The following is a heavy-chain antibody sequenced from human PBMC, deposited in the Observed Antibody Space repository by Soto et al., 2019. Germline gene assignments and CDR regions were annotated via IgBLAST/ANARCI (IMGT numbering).Heavy chain of an antibody. CDR1: GGSISSRGDY. CDR2: IYYNGNA. V-gene: IGHV4-39*01. J-gene: IGHJ4*02. Sequence: QLQLQESGPGPVKPSETLSLTCFVSGGSISSRGDYWVWIRRSPGKGLEWIGNIYYNGNAYYNPSFKSRCTISVDTSQNQFSLPLRSVTAADTAVYYGAKRGGISVIPDYWGQGPRVTVSS. D-gene: IGHD2-21*01. CDR3: AKRGGISVIPDY.